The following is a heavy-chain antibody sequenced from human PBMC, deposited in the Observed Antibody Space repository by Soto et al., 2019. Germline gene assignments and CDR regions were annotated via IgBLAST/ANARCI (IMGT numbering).Heavy chain of an antibody. Sequence: SETLSLTCTVSGGSIGSSSNYWGWIRQPPGKGLEWIGSIYYSGSTYYNPSLKSRVTISVDTSKNQFSLKLSSVTAADTAVYYCARHPYGDLNWFDPWGQGTLVTVSS. CDR3: ARHPYGDLNWFDP. CDR2: IYYSGST. CDR1: GGSIGSSSNY. D-gene: IGHD4-17*01. J-gene: IGHJ5*02. V-gene: IGHV4-39*01.